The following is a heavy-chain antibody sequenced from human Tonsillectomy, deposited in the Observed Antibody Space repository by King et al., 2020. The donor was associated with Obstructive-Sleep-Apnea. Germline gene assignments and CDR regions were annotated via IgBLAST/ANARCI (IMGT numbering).Heavy chain of an antibody. CDR2: IYYSGNT. CDR1: GDSISTNYY. CDR3: ARGPSLGEEDDY. D-gene: IGHD2-21*01. Sequence: QLQESGPGLVKPSETLSLTCTVSGDSISTNYYWTWIRQPPGKGLEWIGSIYYSGNTYYNPSLKSRITISVDTPRNQFSLNLSSVTAADTAVYYCARGPSLGEEDDYWGQGTLVTVSS. J-gene: IGHJ4*02. V-gene: IGHV4-39*07.